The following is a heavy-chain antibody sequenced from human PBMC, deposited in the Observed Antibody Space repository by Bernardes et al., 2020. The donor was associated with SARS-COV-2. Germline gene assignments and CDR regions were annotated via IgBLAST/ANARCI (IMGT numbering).Heavy chain of an antibody. J-gene: IGHJ5*02. CDR2: FDPEDGET. V-gene: IGHV1-24*01. CDR3: ATQPPYSGSYYWWFDP. CDR1: GYTLTELS. Sequence: ASVKVSCKVSGYTLTELSMHWVRQAPGKGLEWMGGFDPEDGETIYAQKFQGRVTMTEDTSTDTAYIELSSLRSEDTAVYYCATQPPYSGSYYWWFDPWGQGTLVTVSS. D-gene: IGHD1-26*01.